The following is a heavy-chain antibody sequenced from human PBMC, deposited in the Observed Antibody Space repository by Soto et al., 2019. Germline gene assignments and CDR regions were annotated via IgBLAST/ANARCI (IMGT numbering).Heavy chain of an antibody. CDR1: GSTFISSW. CDR3: ARGLKNYYAMDV. V-gene: IGHV3-74*01. J-gene: IGHJ6*02. D-gene: IGHD3-16*01. Sequence: EVQLVESGEGLVQPGGSRRLPGAAPGSTFISSWRHWAGQAPGKGLVWVSRLNSDGSSKYYGDSMKGRFTISRDNAENTVYLQMNSLRDEDTAVYFCARGLKNYYAMDVWGQGTTVTVSS. CDR2: LNSDGSSK.